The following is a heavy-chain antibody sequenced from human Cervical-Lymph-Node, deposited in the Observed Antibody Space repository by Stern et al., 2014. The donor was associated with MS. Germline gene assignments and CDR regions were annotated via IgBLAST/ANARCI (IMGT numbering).Heavy chain of an antibody. Sequence: VQLVQSGGGVFQPGKSLRLSCTASGFPFSSFAMHWVRLAPGKGLEWVALISYDGSQKSHKGDGKGRITISKDNSKNTLYLQLNSLRPDDTAVYCGARDPSRLADDGRLDHWGQGTLVTVSS. D-gene: IGHD4-23*01. CDR3: ARDPSRLADDGRLDH. CDR1: GFPFSSFA. V-gene: IGHV3-33*01. CDR2: ISYDGSQK. J-gene: IGHJ4*02.